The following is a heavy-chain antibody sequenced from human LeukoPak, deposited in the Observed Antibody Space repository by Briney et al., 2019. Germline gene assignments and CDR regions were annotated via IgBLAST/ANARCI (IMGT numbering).Heavy chain of an antibody. Sequence: GGSLRLSCVASGFTLSSYSMNWVRQAPGKGLEGVSYISSGGGTIYYADSVKGRFTISRSSAKNSLYLQMDSLRAEDTAVYHCARAPAVVRWYFDLWGRGTLVTVSS. V-gene: IGHV3-48*01. CDR3: ARAPAVVRWYFDL. CDR2: ISSGGGTI. CDR1: GFTLSSYS. D-gene: IGHD5-18*01. J-gene: IGHJ2*01.